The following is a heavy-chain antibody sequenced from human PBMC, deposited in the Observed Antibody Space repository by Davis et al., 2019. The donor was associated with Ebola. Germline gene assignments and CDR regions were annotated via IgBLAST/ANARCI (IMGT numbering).Heavy chain of an antibody. Sequence: GESLKISCKGSGYSFTNYWIGWVRQMPGKGLEWMGIIYPGDSNTRYSPSFQGQVTISADKSISTAYLQWSSLKASDTVMYYCARKDTAMVSHFDYWGQGTLVTVSS. V-gene: IGHV5-51*01. CDR1: GYSFTNYW. CDR3: ARKDTAMVSHFDY. J-gene: IGHJ4*02. D-gene: IGHD5-18*01. CDR2: IYPGDSNT.